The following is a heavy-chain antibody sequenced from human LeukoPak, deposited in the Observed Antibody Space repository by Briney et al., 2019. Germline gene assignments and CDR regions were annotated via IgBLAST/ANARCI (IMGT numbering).Heavy chain of an antibody. V-gene: IGHV4-59*01. J-gene: IGHJ5*02. CDR1: GGSISSYY. D-gene: IGHD3-10*01. CDR2: VFYNGNT. Sequence: PSETLSLTCTVSGGSISSYYWSWIRQPPGKGLEWIGYVFYNGNTNYNPSLKGRVTMSLDMSKNHFSLKLTSVTAADMAVYHCARNGAYGSGSYYPIDLWGQGTLVTVSS. CDR3: ARNGAYGSGSYYPIDL.